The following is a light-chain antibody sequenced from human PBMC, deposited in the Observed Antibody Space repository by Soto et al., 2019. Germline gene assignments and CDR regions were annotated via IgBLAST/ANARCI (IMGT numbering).Light chain of an antibody. V-gene: IGKV3-15*01. CDR2: GAS. Sequence: EIVMTQSPATLSVSPGERATLSCRASQSVSSNLAWYQQKPGQAPRLLIYGASTRATGVPARFSGSGAGTEFTLTISSLLFEDFSVDYCRQYNNCPPVVTFGQGTKVEIK. CDR3: RQYNNCPPVVT. CDR1: QSVSSN. J-gene: IGKJ1*01.